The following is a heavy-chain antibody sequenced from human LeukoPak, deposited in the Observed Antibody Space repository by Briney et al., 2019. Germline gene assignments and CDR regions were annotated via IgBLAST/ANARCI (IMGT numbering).Heavy chain of an antibody. CDR3: ARDRHCSGGSCSGL. Sequence: GGSLRLSRAASGLTVSNNYMKWVGQAPGKGLEWVSLIYSGGSTYYADSVKGRFTISRDNPKNTVYLQMNNLRAEDTAVYYCARDRHCSGGSCSGLWGQGTLVTVSS. CDR1: GLTVSNNY. J-gene: IGHJ4*02. D-gene: IGHD2-15*01. CDR2: IYSGGST. V-gene: IGHV3-53*01.